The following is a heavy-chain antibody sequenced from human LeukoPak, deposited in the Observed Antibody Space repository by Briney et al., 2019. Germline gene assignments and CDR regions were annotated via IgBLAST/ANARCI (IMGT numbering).Heavy chain of an antibody. CDR1: GFTFSDYS. J-gene: IGHJ3*01. CDR2: ISSSSGTI. Sequence: PGGSLRLSCAASGFTFSDYSMNWVRQAPGKGLEWISYISSSSGTIYYADSVKGRFTISRDNAKKSLYMQMNSLRAEDTAVYYCVRVGGAFDLWGQGTRVSVSS. CDR3: VRVGGAFDL. V-gene: IGHV3-48*01. D-gene: IGHD3-16*01.